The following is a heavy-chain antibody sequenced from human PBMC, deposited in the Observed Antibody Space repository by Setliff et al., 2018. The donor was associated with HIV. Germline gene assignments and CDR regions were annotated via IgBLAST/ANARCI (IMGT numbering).Heavy chain of an antibody. Sequence: ETLSLTCTVSGGSISGYYWSWIRQPPGKGLEWIGYIYTSGSTNYNPSLKSRVTISVDTSKNQFSLKLSSVTAADTAVYYCARAGITGTTDYWGQGTLVTVSS. D-gene: IGHD1-7*01. CDR2: IYTSGST. J-gene: IGHJ4*02. V-gene: IGHV4-4*08. CDR3: ARAGITGTTDY. CDR1: GGSISGYY.